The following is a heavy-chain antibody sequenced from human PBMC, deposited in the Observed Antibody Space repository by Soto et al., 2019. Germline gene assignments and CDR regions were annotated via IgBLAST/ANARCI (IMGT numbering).Heavy chain of an antibody. J-gene: IGHJ5*02. Sequence: QVQLQESGPGLVKPSETLSLTCTVSGGSVSSGSYYWSWIRQPPGKGLEWIGYIYYSGSTNYNPSLWRRVTISVDPSKNQFSLNLSSVTAADTAVYSCARGGRGGGWFDPCGQGTLVTVSS. CDR3: ARGGRGGGWFDP. V-gene: IGHV4-61*01. CDR2: IYYSGST. CDR1: GGSVSSGSYY. D-gene: IGHD2-15*01.